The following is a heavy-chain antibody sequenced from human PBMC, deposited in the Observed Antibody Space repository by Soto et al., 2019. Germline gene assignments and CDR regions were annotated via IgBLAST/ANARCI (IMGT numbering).Heavy chain of an antibody. V-gene: IGHV3-30-3*01. CDR3: ARAGCDGGSCYTLVGLRYGMDV. CDR1: GFIFSSYA. D-gene: IGHD2-15*01. CDR2: ISYDGNNK. Sequence: QVQLVESGGGVVQPGRSLRLSCAASGFIFSSYAMYWVRQAPGKGLEWVAVISYDGNNKYYADSVKGRFTISRDNSRNTLYLQMNSLRAEYSAVYYCARAGCDGGSCYTLVGLRYGMDVWGQGTTVTVSS. J-gene: IGHJ6*02.